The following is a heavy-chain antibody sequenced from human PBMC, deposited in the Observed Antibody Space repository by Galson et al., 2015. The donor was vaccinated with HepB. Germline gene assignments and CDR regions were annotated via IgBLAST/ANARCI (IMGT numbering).Heavy chain of an antibody. CDR1: GYTFTGYY. Sequence: SVKVSCKASGYTFTGYYMHWVRQAPGQGLEWMGWINPNSGGTNYAQKFQGRVTMTRDTSISTAYMELSRLRFDDTAVYYCARSSSGWYSHFDYWGQGTLVTFSS. CDR2: INPNSGGT. CDR3: ARSSSGWYSHFDY. J-gene: IGHJ4*02. D-gene: IGHD6-19*01. V-gene: IGHV1-2*02.